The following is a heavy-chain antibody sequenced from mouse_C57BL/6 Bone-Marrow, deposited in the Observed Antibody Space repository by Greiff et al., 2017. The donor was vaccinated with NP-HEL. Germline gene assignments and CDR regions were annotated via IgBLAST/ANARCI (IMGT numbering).Heavy chain of an antibody. Sequence: QVQLKQSGAELVKPGASVKISCKASGYAFSSYWMNWVKQRPGKGLEWIGQIYPGDGDTNYNGKFKGKATLTADKSSSTAYMQLSSLTSEDSAVYFCARSPYYYGSTWYFDVWGTGTTVTVSS. J-gene: IGHJ1*03. CDR1: GYAFSSYW. CDR2: IYPGDGDT. CDR3: ARSPYYYGSTWYFDV. D-gene: IGHD1-1*01. V-gene: IGHV1-80*01.